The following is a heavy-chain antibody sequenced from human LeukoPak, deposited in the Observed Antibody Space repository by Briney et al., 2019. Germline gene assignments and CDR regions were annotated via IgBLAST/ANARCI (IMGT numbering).Heavy chain of an antibody. D-gene: IGHD2-15*01. Sequence: GRSLRLSCAASGFTFDDYAMHWVRQAPGKGLEWVSGISWNSGSIGYADSVKGRFTISRDNAKNSLYLQMNSLRAEDTALYYCAKAGYNCGGGSCYSYWYFDLWGRGTLVTVSS. CDR2: ISWNSGSI. CDR3: AKAGYNCGGGSCYSYWYFDL. CDR1: GFTFDDYA. J-gene: IGHJ2*01. V-gene: IGHV3-9*01.